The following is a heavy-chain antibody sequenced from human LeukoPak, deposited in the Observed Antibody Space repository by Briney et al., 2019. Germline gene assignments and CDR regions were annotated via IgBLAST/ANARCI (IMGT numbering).Heavy chain of an antibody. CDR3: ARLSGEIIVVGAGIDS. D-gene: IGHD2-15*01. J-gene: IGHJ4*02. V-gene: IGHV4-39*07. CDR2: IYYNGKA. CDR1: GGRISGSNYY. Sequence: PSETLSLTCTVSGGRISGSNYYWGWIRQAPGKGLEWIGSIYYNGKAYYNPSRESRVTISVDTSRNQFSLKLVSVTAADTAVYYCARLSGEIIVVGAGIDSWGQGTLVIVSS.